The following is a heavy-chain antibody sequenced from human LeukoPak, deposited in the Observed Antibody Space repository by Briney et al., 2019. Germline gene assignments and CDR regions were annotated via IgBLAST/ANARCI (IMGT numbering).Heavy chain of an antibody. CDR2: IYYSGST. J-gene: IGHJ4*02. Sequence: PSETLSLTCTVSGGSISSSSYYWGWIRQPPGKGLEWIGSIYYSGSTYYNPSLKSRVTISVDTSKNQFSLKLSSVTAADTAVYYCARHPKPYSGSYYFDYWGQGTLVTVSS. CDR1: GGSISSSSYY. CDR3: ARHPKPYSGSYYFDY. V-gene: IGHV4-39*01. D-gene: IGHD1-26*01.